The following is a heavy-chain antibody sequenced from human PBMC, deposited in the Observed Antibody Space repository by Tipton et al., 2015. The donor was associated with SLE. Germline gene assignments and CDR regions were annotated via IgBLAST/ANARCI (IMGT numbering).Heavy chain of an antibody. CDR2: INHSGST. V-gene: IGHV4-34*01. Sequence: TLSLTCAVYGGSFSTYYWSWIRQPPGKGLEWIGEINHSGSTNYNPSLKSRVTISVDTSKNQFSLKLSSVTAADTAVYYCARDLGGYYYYYMDVWGKGTTVTVSS. D-gene: IGHD3-16*01. J-gene: IGHJ6*03. CDR3: ARDLGGYYYYYMDV. CDR1: GGSFSTYY.